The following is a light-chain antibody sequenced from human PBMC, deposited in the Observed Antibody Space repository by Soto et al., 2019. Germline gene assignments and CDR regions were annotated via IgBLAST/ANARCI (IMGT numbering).Light chain of an antibody. CDR3: LQYAHWPFT. CDR2: KVS. CDR1: QSLVYRDGITY. Sequence: DVVMTQSPLSLPVTLGQPASISCRSSQSLVYRDGITYLNWFQQRPGQSPRRLIYKVSNRDSGVPDRFSGSGSGTDFTLKISRLEAEDVGVYFCLQYAHWPFTFGPGTRVDIK. J-gene: IGKJ3*01. V-gene: IGKV2-30*01.